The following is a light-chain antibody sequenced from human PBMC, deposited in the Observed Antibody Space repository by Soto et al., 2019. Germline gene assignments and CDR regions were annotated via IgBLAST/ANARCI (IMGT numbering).Light chain of an antibody. CDR2: GAS. CDR1: QSVSSS. CDR3: QQYGGSPRT. V-gene: IGKV3-20*01. Sequence: EIVLTQSPGTLSLSPGEGATLSCRASQSVSSSLAWYQQKRGQAPRLLIHGASSRATGIPDRFSGSGSGTDCTLTLSKLEPEDFAVYYFQQYGGSPRTFGQGTKVEV. J-gene: IGKJ1*01.